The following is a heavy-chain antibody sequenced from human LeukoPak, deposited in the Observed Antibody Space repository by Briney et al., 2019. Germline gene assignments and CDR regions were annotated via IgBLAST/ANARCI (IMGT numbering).Heavy chain of an antibody. CDR3: ARDPPAAGMGY. J-gene: IGHJ4*02. CDR2: ISSSSSYI. CDR1: GFTFRSHS. V-gene: IGHV3-21*01. D-gene: IGHD6-13*01. Sequence: GGSLRLSCTASGFTFRSHSMIWVRQAPGKGLEWVSFISSSSSYIYYADSVKGRFTISRDNAKNSLYLQMNSLRAEDTAVYYCARDPPAAGMGYWGQGTLVTVSS.